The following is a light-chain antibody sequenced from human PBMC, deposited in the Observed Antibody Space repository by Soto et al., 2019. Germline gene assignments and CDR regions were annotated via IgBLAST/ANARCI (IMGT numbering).Light chain of an antibody. V-gene: IGKV1-12*01. CDR2: AAT. J-gene: IGKJ4*01. Sequence: DIQMTLSPSSVSASVGDRVTITCRASHGVSTWLAWYQQKPGKAPNLLIYAATRLPSGVPSRFTGSGSGTDFTLTISSLQPEDFVTYYCQQSYSTLITFGGGTKVDI. CDR1: HGVSTW. CDR3: QQSYSTLIT.